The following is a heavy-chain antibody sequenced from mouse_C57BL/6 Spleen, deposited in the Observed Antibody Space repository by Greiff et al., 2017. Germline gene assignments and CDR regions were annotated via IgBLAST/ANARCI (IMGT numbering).Heavy chain of an antibody. Sequence: VQLQQSGTVLARPGASVKMSCKTSGYTFTSYWMHWVKQRPGQGLEWIGAIYPGNSDTSYNQKFKGKAKLTAVTSASNAYMELSSLTNEDSAVYYCTRFRLTTVVAPFAYWGQGTLVTVSA. J-gene: IGHJ3*01. CDR3: TRFRLTTVVAPFAY. CDR1: GYTFTSYW. CDR2: IYPGNSDT. V-gene: IGHV1-5*01. D-gene: IGHD1-1*01.